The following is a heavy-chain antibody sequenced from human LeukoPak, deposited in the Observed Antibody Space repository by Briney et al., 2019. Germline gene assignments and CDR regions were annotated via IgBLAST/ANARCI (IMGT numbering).Heavy chain of an antibody. CDR2: ISGSGGST. J-gene: IGHJ4*02. D-gene: IGHD2-8*01. CDR1: GFTFSSYA. CDR3: AKEVGDCTNGVCYITPDY. V-gene: IGHV3-23*01. Sequence: GGSLRLSCAASGFTFSSYAMSWVRQAPGKGLEWVSAISGSGGSTYYADSVKGRFTVSRDNSKNTLYLQMNSLRAEDTAVYYCAKEVGDCTNGVCYITPDYWGQGTLVTVSS.